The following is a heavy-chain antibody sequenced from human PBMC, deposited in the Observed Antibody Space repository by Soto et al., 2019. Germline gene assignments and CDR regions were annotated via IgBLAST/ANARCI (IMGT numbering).Heavy chain of an antibody. CDR1: GASVNSGGHY. CDR2: IYDSIT. CDR3: PREVNVTMPKLPSPPAVGRRNKRVHLFDH. J-gene: IGHJ5*01. V-gene: IGHV4-31*03. D-gene: IGHD6-25*01. Sequence: SETLSLTCTVSGASVNSGGHYWTWIRQHPGKGPEWIGYIYDSITNYNPSLKSRVTISLDTSQNQFSRSPPSVAAAATAVNHFPREVNVTMPKLPSPPAVGRRNKRVHLFDHWGPGTLVAASS.